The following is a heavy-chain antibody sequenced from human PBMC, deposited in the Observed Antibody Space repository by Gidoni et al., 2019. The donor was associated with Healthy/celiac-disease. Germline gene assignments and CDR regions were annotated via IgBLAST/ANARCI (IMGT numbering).Heavy chain of an antibody. CDR1: GFTFSDYY. Sequence: QVQLVESGGGLVKHGGSRRLSWEASGFTFSDYYMSWIRQAPGKGLEWFSSIISSGRPLYYADSVKGRFTISRDNAQNSLYLQMNSLRAEDTAVYYCTSGIAAAGTSFDYWGQGTLVTVSS. J-gene: IGHJ4*02. CDR3: TSGIAAAGTSFDY. CDR2: IISSGRPL. D-gene: IGHD6-13*01. V-gene: IGHV3-11*01.